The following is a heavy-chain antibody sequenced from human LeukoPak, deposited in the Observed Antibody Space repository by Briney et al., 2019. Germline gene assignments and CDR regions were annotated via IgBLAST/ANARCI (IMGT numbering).Heavy chain of an antibody. CDR3: ARTNGDYPHYYYYYYMDV. Sequence: SETLSLTCTVSGGSISSYYWSWIRQPPGKGLEWTGYIYYSGSTNYNPSLKSRVTISVDTSKNQFSLKLSSVTAADTAVYYCARTNGDYPHYYYYYYMDVWGKGTTVTVSS. D-gene: IGHD4-17*01. J-gene: IGHJ6*03. V-gene: IGHV4-59*01. CDR1: GGSISSYY. CDR2: IYYSGST.